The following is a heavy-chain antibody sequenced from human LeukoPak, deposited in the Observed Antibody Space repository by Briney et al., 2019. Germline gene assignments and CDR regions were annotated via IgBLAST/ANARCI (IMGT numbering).Heavy chain of an antibody. D-gene: IGHD2-21*02. CDR1: GFTFRSYA. CDR3: ARGALPHCGGDCYYFDY. J-gene: IGHJ4*02. Sequence: GSLRLSCAASGFTFRSYAMSWVRQAPGKGLEWIGEINHSGSTNYNPSLKSRVTISVDTSKNQFSLKLSSVTAADTAVYYCARGALPHCGGDCYYFDYWGQGTLVTVSS. V-gene: IGHV4-34*01. CDR2: INHSGST.